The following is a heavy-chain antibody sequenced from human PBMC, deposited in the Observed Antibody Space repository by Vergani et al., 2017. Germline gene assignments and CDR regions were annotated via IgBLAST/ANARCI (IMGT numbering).Heavy chain of an antibody. CDR1: GGTFSSYA. CDR2: IIPIFGTA. CDR3: ARARANYGDYPPYYYYYMDV. Sequence: QVQLVQSGAEVKKPGSSVKVSCKASGGTFSSYAISWVRQAPGQGLEWMGGIIPIFGTANYAQKFQGRVTITADASTSTAYMELSSLRSEDTAVYFCARARANYGDYPPYYYYYMDVWGKGTTVTVSS. D-gene: IGHD4-17*01. J-gene: IGHJ6*03. V-gene: IGHV1-69*01.